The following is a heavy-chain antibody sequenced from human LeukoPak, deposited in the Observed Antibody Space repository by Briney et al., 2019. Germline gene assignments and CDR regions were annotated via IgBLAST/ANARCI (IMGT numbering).Heavy chain of an antibody. J-gene: IGHJ2*01. D-gene: IGHD5-24*01. CDR2: ISSSGSTK. CDR1: GFTFSSYE. CDR3: AREIRATISRYFDL. Sequence: GGCLRLSCAASGFTFSSYEMSWVRQAPGKGLEWVSYISSSGSTKDYADSVKGRFTISRDNAQNSLYLQMNSLRAEDTAVYYCAREIRATISRYFDLWGRGTLVTVSS. V-gene: IGHV3-48*03.